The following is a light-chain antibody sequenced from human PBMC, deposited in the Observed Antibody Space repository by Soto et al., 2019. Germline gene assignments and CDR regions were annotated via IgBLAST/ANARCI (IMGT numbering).Light chain of an antibody. CDR3: QQRSNWPPIT. CDR2: DAS. J-gene: IGKJ5*01. Sequence: EIVLTQSPATLSLSPGERATLSCRASQSVSSYLAWYQQKTGQAPRLLIYDASNRATGIPARFSGSGSGTDFTLTISSLETEDFAVYYCQQRSNWPPITFGQGTRLEIK. V-gene: IGKV3-11*01. CDR1: QSVSSY.